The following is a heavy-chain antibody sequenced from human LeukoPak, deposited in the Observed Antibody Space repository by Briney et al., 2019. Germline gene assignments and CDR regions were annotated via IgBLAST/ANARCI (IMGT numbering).Heavy chain of an antibody. J-gene: IGHJ4*02. V-gene: IGHV3-30*02. CDR1: GFTFSSYG. CDR3: AKDKFATPTPDY. Sequence: PGGSLRLPCAASGFTFSSYGMHWVRQAPGKGLERVAFIRYDGSNKYYADSVKGRFTISRDNSKNTLYLQMNSLRAEDTAVYYCAKDKFATPTPDYWGQGTLVTVSS. D-gene: IGHD2-15*01. CDR2: IRYDGSNK.